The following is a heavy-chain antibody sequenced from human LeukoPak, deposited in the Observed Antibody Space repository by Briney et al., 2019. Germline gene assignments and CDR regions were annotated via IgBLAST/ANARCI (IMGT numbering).Heavy chain of an antibody. CDR2: IYTGGST. V-gene: IGHV3-66*02. D-gene: IGHD3-22*01. CDR1: RFIFSSAW. Sequence: GGSLRLSCAASRFIFSSAWMSWVRQAPGKGLEWVSAIYTGGSTYYADSVKGRFTISRDNSKNTFYLQMNSLRPEDTAVYYCLRTFYYYDSSGPKESWGRGTLVTVSS. CDR3: LRTFYYYDSSGPKES. J-gene: IGHJ4*01.